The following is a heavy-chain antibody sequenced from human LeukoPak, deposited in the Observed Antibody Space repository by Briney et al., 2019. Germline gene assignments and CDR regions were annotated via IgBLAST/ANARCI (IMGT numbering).Heavy chain of an antibody. V-gene: IGHV3-9*01. CDR3: AKDMCSSTGCHELDF. J-gene: IGHJ4*02. D-gene: IGHD2-2*01. CDR1: GFTFDDFA. CDR2: ISWNSGNI. Sequence: GRSLRLSCAASGFTFDDFAMHWVRQAPGKGLEWVSGISWNSGNIDYADSVKGRFSIPRDNAKSSLYLQMNSLRTEDTALYYCAKDMCSSTGCHELDFWGQGTLVTVSS.